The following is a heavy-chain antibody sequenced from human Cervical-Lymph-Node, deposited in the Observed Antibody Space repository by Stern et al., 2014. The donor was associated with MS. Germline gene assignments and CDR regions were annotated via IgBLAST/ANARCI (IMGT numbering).Heavy chain of an antibody. CDR2: IYSTGIP. V-gene: IGHV4-39*01. Sequence: QLQLQESGPGLLKPSETLSLTCTVSGGSISSTNYYWGWIRQPPGKGLEWIGSIYSTGIPYYNPSLESRATISVDTSKDQFFLKRRSVTAADTAVYYCARHKYTTTYYLVPPFDNWGQGTLVTVSS. CDR3: ARHKYTTTYYLVPPFDN. D-gene: IGHD6-13*01. CDR1: GGSISSTNYY. J-gene: IGHJ4*02.